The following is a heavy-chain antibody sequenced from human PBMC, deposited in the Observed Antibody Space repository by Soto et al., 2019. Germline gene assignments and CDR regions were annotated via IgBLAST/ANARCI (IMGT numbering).Heavy chain of an antibody. CDR1: GASIGRGGYY. J-gene: IGHJ4*02. CDR3: ARDQGGDLDY. Sequence: QVQLQESGPGLMKPSQTLSLTCTVSGASIGRGGYYWTWIRQQPGKALEWMGHIHFSGETNYNPSLMRRLTMSIDTSTNQFSLNLAAVTAADTAMYYCARDQGGDLDYWGQGTLVTVSS. D-gene: IGHD2-21*01. CDR2: IHFSGET. V-gene: IGHV4-31*03.